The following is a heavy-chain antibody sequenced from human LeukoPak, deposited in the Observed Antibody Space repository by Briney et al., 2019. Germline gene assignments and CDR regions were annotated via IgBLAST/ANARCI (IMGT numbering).Heavy chain of an antibody. D-gene: IGHD6-13*01. Sequence: SETLSLTCTVSGGSISSGSYYWSWIRQPAGKGLEWIGRIYTSGSTNYNPSLKSRVTISVDTSKNQFSPKLSSVTAADTAVYYCARDIAAAGRSSPGRWFDPWGQGTLVTVSS. V-gene: IGHV4-61*02. J-gene: IGHJ5*02. CDR1: GGSISSGSYY. CDR2: IYTSGST. CDR3: ARDIAAAGRSSPGRWFDP.